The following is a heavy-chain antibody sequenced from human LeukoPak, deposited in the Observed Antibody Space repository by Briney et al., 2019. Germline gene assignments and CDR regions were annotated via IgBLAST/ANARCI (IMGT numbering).Heavy chain of an antibody. Sequence: GGSLRLSCAVTGITLSNYGMSWVRQAPGKGLEWVAGISDRGSRTNYADSVKGRFTISTDHPKNTLYLQMNSLRAEDTAVYFCAKRGVVIRVILVGFHKEAYYFDSWGQGALVTVSS. CDR3: AKRGVVIRVILVGFHKEAYYFDS. CDR2: ISDRGSRT. V-gene: IGHV3-23*01. J-gene: IGHJ4*02. D-gene: IGHD3-22*01. CDR1: GITLSNYG.